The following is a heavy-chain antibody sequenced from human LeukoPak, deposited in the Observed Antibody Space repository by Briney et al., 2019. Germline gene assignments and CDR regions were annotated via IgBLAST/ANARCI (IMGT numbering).Heavy chain of an antibody. D-gene: IGHD3-22*01. Sequence: SETLSLTCTVSGGSISSYYWSWIRQPPGKGLEWIGYIYYSGSTNYNPSLKSRVTISVDTSKNQFSLKLSSVTAADTAVYYCARHTSYDSSGYYYDGPAFDYWGQGTLVTVSS. V-gene: IGHV4-59*08. CDR3: ARHTSYDSSGYYYDGPAFDY. CDR1: GGSISSYY. J-gene: IGHJ4*02. CDR2: IYYSGST.